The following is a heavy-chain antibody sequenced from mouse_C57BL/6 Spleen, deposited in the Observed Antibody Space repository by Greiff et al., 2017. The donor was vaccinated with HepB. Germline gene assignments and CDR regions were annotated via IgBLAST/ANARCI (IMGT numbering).Heavy chain of an antibody. V-gene: IGHV5-17*01. D-gene: IGHD1-1*01. CDR1: GFTFSDYG. CDR3: ARPSHYYGSSFDYYAMDY. Sequence: EVMLVESGGGLVKPGGSLKLSCAASGFTFSDYGMHWVRQAPEKGLEWVAYISSGSSTIYYADTVKGRFTISRDNAKNTLFLQMTSLRSEDTAMYYCARPSHYYGSSFDYYAMDYWGQGTSVTVSS. J-gene: IGHJ4*01. CDR2: ISSGSSTI.